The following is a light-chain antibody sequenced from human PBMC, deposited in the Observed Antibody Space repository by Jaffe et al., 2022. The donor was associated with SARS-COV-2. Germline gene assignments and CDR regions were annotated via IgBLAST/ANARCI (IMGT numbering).Light chain of an antibody. J-gene: IGLJ2*01. CDR3: SSYTGSTTLYVV. CDR1: SSDVGGYNY. CDR2: DVS. Sequence: QSALTQPASVSGSPGQSITISCTGTSSDVGGYNYVSWYQQHPGKAPKLMIYDVSNRPSGVSSRFSGSKSGNTASLTISGLQAEDEADYYCSSYTGSTTLYVVFGGGTKVTVL. V-gene: IGLV2-14*03.